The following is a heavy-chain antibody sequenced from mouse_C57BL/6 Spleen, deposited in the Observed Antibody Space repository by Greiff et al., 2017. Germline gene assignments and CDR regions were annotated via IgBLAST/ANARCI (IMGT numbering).Heavy chain of an antibody. V-gene: IGHV7-1*01. D-gene: IGHD4-1*01. CDR1: GFTFSDFY. Sequence: EVNVVESGGGLVQSGRSLRLSCATSGFTFSDFYMEWVRQAPGKGLEWIAASRNKANDYTTEYSASVKGRFIVSRDTSQSILYLQMNALRAEDTAIYYCARDGTELGGGFAYWGQGTLVTVSA. CDR2: SRNKANDYTT. CDR3: ARDGTELGGGFAY. J-gene: IGHJ3*01.